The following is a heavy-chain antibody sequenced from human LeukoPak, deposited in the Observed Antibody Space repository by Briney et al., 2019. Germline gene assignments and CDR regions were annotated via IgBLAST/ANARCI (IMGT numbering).Heavy chain of an antibody. Sequence: GGSLRLSCAASGFTFSSYSMNWVRQAPGKGLEWVSYISSSSSTIYYADSVKGRFTISRDNSKNTLYLQMNSLRAEDTAVYYCAGGYYYGSGSRYYYYYYYMDVWGKGTTVTISS. CDR2: ISSSSSTI. J-gene: IGHJ6*03. CDR3: AGGYYYGSGSRYYYYYYYMDV. CDR1: GFTFSSYS. D-gene: IGHD3-10*01. V-gene: IGHV3-48*01.